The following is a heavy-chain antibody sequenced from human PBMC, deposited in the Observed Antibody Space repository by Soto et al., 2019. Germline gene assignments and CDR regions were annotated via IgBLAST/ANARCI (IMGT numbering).Heavy chain of an antibody. CDR3: ARDTMRMVRGVAEYYYYGMDV. V-gene: IGHV1-69*13. D-gene: IGHD3-10*01. CDR1: GGTFSSYA. CDR2: IIPIFGTA. J-gene: IGHJ6*02. Sequence: SVKVSCKASGGTFSSYAISWVRQAPGQGLEWMGGIIPIFGTANYAQKFQGRVTITADESTSTAYMELSSLRSEDTAVYYCARDTMRMVRGVAEYYYYGMDVWGQGTTVTVSS.